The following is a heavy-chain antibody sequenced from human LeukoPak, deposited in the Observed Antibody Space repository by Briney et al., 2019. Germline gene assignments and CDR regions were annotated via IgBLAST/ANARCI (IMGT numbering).Heavy chain of an antibody. Sequence: SETLSLTCTVSGGSISSYHWSWVRQPAGKGLEWIGRLQPSGSTSYNPSLESRVTMSADTSNNQFSLKLTSVTAADTAVYYCAKQGTTYDFWSGRFDYWGQGTLVTVSS. J-gene: IGHJ4*02. V-gene: IGHV4-4*07. CDR2: LQPSGST. CDR1: GGSISSYH. CDR3: AKQGTTYDFWSGRFDY. D-gene: IGHD3-3*01.